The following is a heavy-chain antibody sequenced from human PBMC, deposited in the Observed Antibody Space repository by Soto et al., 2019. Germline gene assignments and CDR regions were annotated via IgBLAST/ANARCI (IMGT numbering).Heavy chain of an antibody. CDR3: ARDRVYYGMDV. D-gene: IGHD3-10*01. Sequence: GGSLRLSCAASGFTFSSYWMHWVRQAPGKGLVWVSRINSDGSSTSYADSVKGRFTISRDNAKNSLYLQMNSLRAEDTAVYYCARDRVYYGMDVWGQGTTVTVSS. CDR2: INSDGSST. V-gene: IGHV3-74*01. J-gene: IGHJ6*02. CDR1: GFTFSSYW.